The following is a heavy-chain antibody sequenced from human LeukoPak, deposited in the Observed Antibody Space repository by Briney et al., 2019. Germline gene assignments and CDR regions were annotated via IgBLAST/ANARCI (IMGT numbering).Heavy chain of an antibody. CDR1: GGSISSYY. D-gene: IGHD3-10*01. CDR2: IQYSGST. J-gene: IGHJ6*03. CDR3: ARVFDSGSQAYFYYMDV. V-gene: IGHV4-59*01. Sequence: SETLSLTCTVSGGSISSYYWSWIRQPPAKGLGWNEYIQYSGSTNNNPPLKSRVHISVDTSKIQFSLKLSSVTAADTAVYYCARVFDSGSQAYFYYMDVWGKGTTVTISS.